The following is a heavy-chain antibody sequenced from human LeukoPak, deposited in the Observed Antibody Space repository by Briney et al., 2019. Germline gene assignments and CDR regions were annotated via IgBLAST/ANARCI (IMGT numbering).Heavy chain of an antibody. Sequence: GGSLRLSCAASGFTFSSYGMHWVRQAPGKGLEWVAFIRSDGGNKYYADSVKGRFTISRDNSKSTLYLQMNSLRAEDTAVYYCAKGGTWSYYYYYMDVWGKGTTVTVSS. D-gene: IGHD3-10*01. CDR2: IRSDGGNK. CDR3: AKGGTWSYYYYYMDV. CDR1: GFTFSSYG. J-gene: IGHJ6*03. V-gene: IGHV3-30*02.